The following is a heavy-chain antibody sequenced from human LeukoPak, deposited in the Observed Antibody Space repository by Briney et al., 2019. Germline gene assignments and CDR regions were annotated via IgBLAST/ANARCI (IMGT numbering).Heavy chain of an antibody. D-gene: IGHD2-15*01. V-gene: IGHV4-59*10. CDR1: GGSFSGYY. CDR3: ARGRGPDYDYYYMDV. Sequence: PSETLSLTCAVYGGSFSGYYWSWIRQPPGKGLEWIGRIYTSGTTKYNPSLKSRVTISVDTSKNQFSLRLSSVTAADTAVYYCARGRGPDYDYYYMDVWGKGTTVTVSS. J-gene: IGHJ6*03. CDR2: IYTSGTT.